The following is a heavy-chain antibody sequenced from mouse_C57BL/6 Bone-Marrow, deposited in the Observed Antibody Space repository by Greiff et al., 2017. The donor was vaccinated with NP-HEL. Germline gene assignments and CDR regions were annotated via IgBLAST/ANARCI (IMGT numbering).Heavy chain of an antibody. CDR1: GYTFTSYG. D-gene: IGHD1-1*01. CDR2: IYPRSGNT. V-gene: IGHV1-81*01. Sequence: QVQLKESGAELARPGASVKLSCKASGYTFTSYGISWVKQRTGQGLEWIGEIYPRSGNTYYNEKFKGKATLTADKSSSTAYMELRSLTFEDSAVYFCARSATVVSYYFDYWGKGTTLTVSS. J-gene: IGHJ2*01. CDR3: ARSATVVSYYFDY.